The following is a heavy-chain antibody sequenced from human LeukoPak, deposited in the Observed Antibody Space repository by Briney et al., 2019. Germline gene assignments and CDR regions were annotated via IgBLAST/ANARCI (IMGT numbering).Heavy chain of an antibody. Sequence: GGSLRLSCAASGFTFSSHAMSWVRQAPGKGLEWVSSISDSGGDTFYANSVKGRFAISRDNFKNTLYLQMNSLRAEDTAVYNCTKRGAYGSGRSYFFEFWGQGTLVTVSS. D-gene: IGHD2-15*01. CDR3: TKRGAYGSGRSYFFEF. CDR2: ISDSGGDT. V-gene: IGHV3-23*01. CDR1: GFTFSSHA. J-gene: IGHJ4*02.